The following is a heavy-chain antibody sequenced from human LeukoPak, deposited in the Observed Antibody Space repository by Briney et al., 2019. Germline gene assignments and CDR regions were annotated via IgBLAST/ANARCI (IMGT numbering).Heavy chain of an antibody. CDR1: GFTFSNYV. CDR3: AKGRYHGSGSYLNSHDY. CDR2: ISGSSDST. V-gene: IGHV3-23*01. Sequence: GGSLRLSCAASGFTFSNYVMSWVRQAPGKGLEWVSLISGSSDSTYYADSVKGRFTISRDNSKNTLQMNSLRAEDTAVYSCAKGRYHGSGSYLNSHDYWGQGTLGTVSS. D-gene: IGHD3-10*01. J-gene: IGHJ4*02.